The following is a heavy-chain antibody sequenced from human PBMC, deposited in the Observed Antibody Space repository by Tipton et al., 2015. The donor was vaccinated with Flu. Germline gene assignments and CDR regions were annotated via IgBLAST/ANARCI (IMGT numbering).Heavy chain of an antibody. J-gene: IGHJ4*02. V-gene: IGHV4-59*08. D-gene: IGHD6-6*01. Sequence: GLVKPSETLSLTCAVYGGSISSYYWSWIRQPPGKGLEWIGHRYYSGTTNYNPSLKSRVTISADTSKNQFSLKLSSVTAADTAVYYCARITNSISSLPFDSWGQGTLVTVSS. CDR3: ARITNSISSLPFDS. CDR2: RYYSGTT. CDR1: GGSISSYY.